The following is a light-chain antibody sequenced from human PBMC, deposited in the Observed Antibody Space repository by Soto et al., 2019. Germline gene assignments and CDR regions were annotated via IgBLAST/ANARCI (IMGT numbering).Light chain of an antibody. J-gene: IGKJ3*01. V-gene: IGKV3-20*01. Sequence: EIVLTQSPGTLSLSPGERATLSCRASQSVSSSYLAWYQQKPGQAPRLLIYGASSRATGIPDRFSGSGSGTDFTLTISRLEPEDFAVYYCPQFGNRPLFTCGPGPKVDVK. CDR1: QSVSSSY. CDR3: PQFGNRPLFT. CDR2: GAS.